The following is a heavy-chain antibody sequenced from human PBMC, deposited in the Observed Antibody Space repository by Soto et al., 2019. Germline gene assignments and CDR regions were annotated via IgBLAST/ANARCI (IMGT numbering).Heavy chain of an antibody. J-gene: IGHJ4*02. CDR1: GGSINSYS. Sequence: SETLSLTCTVSGGSINSYSWNWIRQPPGKGLEWIGNIYDSGSTNYKSSLKSRVTISVDTSKNQVSLKLSSVTAADTAVYYCARGNYDYIWGSYRYIGFDYWGQGTLVTVS. CDR3: ARGNYDYIWGSYRYIGFDY. D-gene: IGHD3-16*02. V-gene: IGHV4-59*01. CDR2: IYDSGST.